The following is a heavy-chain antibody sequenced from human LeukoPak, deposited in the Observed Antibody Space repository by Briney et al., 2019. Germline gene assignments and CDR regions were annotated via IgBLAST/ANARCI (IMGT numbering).Heavy chain of an antibody. Sequence: PSETLSLTCTLYGVSFSGYYWSWIRQPPGKGLEWIGEINHSGSTNYNPSLKCRVTISVDTSKNQFSLKLSSVTAADTAVYYCARASPQNYDSSGRNLDYWGQGTLVTVSS. CDR1: GVSFSGYY. CDR3: ARASPQNYDSSGRNLDY. CDR2: INHSGST. V-gene: IGHV4-34*01. D-gene: IGHD3-22*01. J-gene: IGHJ4*02.